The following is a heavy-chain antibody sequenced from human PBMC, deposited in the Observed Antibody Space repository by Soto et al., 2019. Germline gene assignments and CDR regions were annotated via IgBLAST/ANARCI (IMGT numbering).Heavy chain of an antibody. V-gene: IGHV3-30*18. J-gene: IGHJ4*02. CDR3: AKDRGGDCPDNSCYFRADY. D-gene: IGHD2-2*01. CDR2: ISDTGSSH. CDR1: GFTFSSYG. Sequence: GGSLRLSCVGSGFTFSSYGTHWVRQAPGKGLECVAVISDTGSSHYYAASVEGRFTISRENSKNTLSLHMDRLRVEDTAVYYCAKDRGGDCPDNSCYFRADYWGQGTPVTV.